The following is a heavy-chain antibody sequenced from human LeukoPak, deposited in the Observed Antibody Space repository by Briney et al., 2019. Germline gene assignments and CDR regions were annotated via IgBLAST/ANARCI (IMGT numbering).Heavy chain of an antibody. D-gene: IGHD3-16*02. CDR1: GDSLGIYK. CDR3: ARLASFGGVIVTTFFDY. J-gene: IGHJ4*02. CDR2: ISSSGSA. Sequence: PSETLSLTCSVSGDSLGIYKWSWIRQPPGKGLEWIAHISSSGSAIYNPSLMSRVSMAVDTSKNQFSLRLISVTAADTAVYYCARLASFGGVIVTTFFDYWGQGTLVTVSS. V-gene: IGHV4-4*09.